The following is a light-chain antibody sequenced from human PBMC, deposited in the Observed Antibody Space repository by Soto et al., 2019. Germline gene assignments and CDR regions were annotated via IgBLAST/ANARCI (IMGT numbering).Light chain of an antibody. CDR2: KAS. V-gene: IGKV1-5*03. J-gene: IGKJ1*01. Sequence: DFQMTQSPSTLSASVGDRVTITCRASRSVSNWLAWYQQKPGKAPKLLIYKASSLESGVPSRFSGSGSGTEFTLTMSSLQPDDFATYHCQQYNSYPWSFGQGTKVEIK. CDR3: QQYNSYPWS. CDR1: RSVSNW.